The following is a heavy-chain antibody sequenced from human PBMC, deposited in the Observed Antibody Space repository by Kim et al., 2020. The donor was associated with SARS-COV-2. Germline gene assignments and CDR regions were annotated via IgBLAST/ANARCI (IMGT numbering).Heavy chain of an antibody. D-gene: IGHD3-22*01. CDR2: IYHIGST. CDR1: GGSISSSNW. V-gene: IGHV4-4*02. CDR3: ARSHDYYDSTGYYSR. J-gene: IGHJ4*02. Sequence: SETLSLTCAVSGGSISSSNWWSWVRQPPGKGLEWIGEIYHIGSTNYNPSLKSRVSFSVDKSKNEFSLKLSSVTAADTAVYYCARSHDYYDSTGYYSRWGQGTLVAGSS.